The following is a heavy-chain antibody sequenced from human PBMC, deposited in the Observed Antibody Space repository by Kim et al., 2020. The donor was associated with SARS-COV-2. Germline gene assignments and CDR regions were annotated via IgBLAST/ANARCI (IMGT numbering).Heavy chain of an antibody. CDR2: IGGSGDYI. D-gene: IGHD2-8*01. CDR3: ARGPQYSFYTNGYFYH. Sequence: GGSLRLSCTASGFTFSSHAISWVRQAPGKGLQWVSAIGGSGDYIYYSDSVKGRFTISRDNSRNMLFLQMNSLGAEDTGLYFCARGPQYSFYTNGYFYHWGLETLVTVST. J-gene: IGHJ5*02. V-gene: IGHV3-23*01. CDR1: GFTFSSHA.